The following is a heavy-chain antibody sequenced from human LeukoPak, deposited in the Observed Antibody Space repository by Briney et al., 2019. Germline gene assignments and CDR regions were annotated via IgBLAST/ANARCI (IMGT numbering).Heavy chain of an antibody. D-gene: IGHD3-10*01. CDR2: IYTSGST. CDR1: GVSISSYY. CDR3: ARDSLYYYGSGTRSDAFDI. Sequence: SETLSLTCTVSGVSISSYYWSWLRQPAGKGLEWIGRIYTSGSTNYNPSLKSRVTMSVDTSKNQFSLKLSSVTAADTAVYYCARDSLYYYGSGTRSDAFDIWGQGIMVTVSS. V-gene: IGHV4-4*07. J-gene: IGHJ3*02.